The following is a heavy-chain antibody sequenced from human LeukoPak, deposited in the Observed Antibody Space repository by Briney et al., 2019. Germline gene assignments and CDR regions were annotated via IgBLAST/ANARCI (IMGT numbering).Heavy chain of an antibody. Sequence: SETLSLTCAVYGGSFSGYYWSWIRQPPGKGLEWIGEINHSGSTNYNPSLKSRVTISVDTSKNQFSLKLSSVTAADTAVYYCASTKFLGYCSGGSCYYSYYYYYMDVWGKGTTVTISS. V-gene: IGHV4-34*01. D-gene: IGHD2-15*01. CDR2: INHSGST. CDR1: GGSFSGYY. CDR3: ASTKFLGYCSGGSCYYSYYYYYMDV. J-gene: IGHJ6*03.